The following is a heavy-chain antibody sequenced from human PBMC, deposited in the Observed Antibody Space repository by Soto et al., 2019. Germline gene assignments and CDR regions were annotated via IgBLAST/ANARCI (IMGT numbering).Heavy chain of an antibody. D-gene: IGHD5-12*01. CDR1: GFSLTNDGVG. J-gene: IGHJ4*02. V-gene: IGHV2-5*02. CDR2: IYWDDDE. Sequence: QITLQESGPTLVTPTQTLTLTCTFSGFSLTNDGVGVGWIRQPPGKALEWLAVIYWDDDEFYNTSLKDRLSITKDTSRNQVVLRVTNMDPVDTGTYYFSYRWGVGYESWGKGTPVSVS. CDR3: SYRWGVGYES.